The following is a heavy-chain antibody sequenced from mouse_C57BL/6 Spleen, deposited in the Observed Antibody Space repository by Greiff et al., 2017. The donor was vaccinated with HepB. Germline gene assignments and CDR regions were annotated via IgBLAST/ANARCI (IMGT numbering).Heavy chain of an antibody. V-gene: IGHV1-82*01. CDR3: AREDDYAYYAMDY. J-gene: IGHJ4*01. CDR2: IYPGDGDT. D-gene: IGHD2-4*01. CDR1: GYAFSSSW. Sequence: QVQLKHSGPELVKPGASVKISCKASGYAFSSSWMNWVKQRPGKGLEWIGRIYPGDGDTNYNGKFKGKATLTADKSSSTAYMQLSSLTSGDSAVYFCAREDDYAYYAMDYWGQGTSVTVSS.